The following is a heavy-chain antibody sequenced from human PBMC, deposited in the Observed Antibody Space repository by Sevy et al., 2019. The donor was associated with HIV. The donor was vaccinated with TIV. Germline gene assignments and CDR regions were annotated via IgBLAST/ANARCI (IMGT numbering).Heavy chain of an antibody. V-gene: IGHV4-39*01. CDR3: ARQWHDFWSGYPYYFDY. D-gene: IGHD3-3*01. CDR2: IYYSGST. CDR1: GGSISSSNYY. Sequence: SETLSLTCTVSGGSISSSNYYWGWIRQPPGKGLEWIGSIYYSGSTYYNPSLKSRVTISVDTSKNQFSLKLSSVTAADTAVYYCARQWHDFWSGYPYYFDYWGQGTLVTVSS. J-gene: IGHJ4*02.